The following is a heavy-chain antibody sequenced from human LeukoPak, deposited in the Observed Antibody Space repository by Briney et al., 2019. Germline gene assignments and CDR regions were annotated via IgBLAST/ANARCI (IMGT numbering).Heavy chain of an antibody. V-gene: IGHV3-43D*03. J-gene: IGHJ6*03. CDR3: AKANGAHYSYYYIHV. Sequence: GGSLRLSCAGSGFTFHDYAMHWVRQAPGKGLEWVSLISWDGGSTFYADSVKGRFTISRDNRKNSLYLQMNSLRPEDTAFYYCAKANGAHYSYYYIHVWGKGTTVTVSS. CDR1: GFTFHDYA. CDR2: ISWDGGST. D-gene: IGHD2-8*01.